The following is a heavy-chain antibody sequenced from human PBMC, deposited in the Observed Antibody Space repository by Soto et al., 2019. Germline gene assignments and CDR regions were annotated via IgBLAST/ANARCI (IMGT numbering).Heavy chain of an antibody. D-gene: IGHD6-13*01. J-gene: IGHJ4*02. V-gene: IGHV4-34*01. CDR2: INHSGST. CDR3: ARPDSSSWAAPFGS. Sequence: SETLSLTCAVYGGSFSNYYWSWTRQPPGRGLEWIGKINHSGSTNYNPSLKSRVTISVDTSKNQFSMRLTSVTAADTAVYYCARPDSSSWAAPFGSWGQGTLVTVSS. CDR1: GGSFSNYY.